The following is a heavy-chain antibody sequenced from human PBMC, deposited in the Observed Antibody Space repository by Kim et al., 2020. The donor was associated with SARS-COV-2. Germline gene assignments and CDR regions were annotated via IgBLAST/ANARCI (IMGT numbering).Heavy chain of an antibody. CDR2: IYYSGST. D-gene: IGHD5-12*01. J-gene: IGHJ6*02. CDR3: ASLGYNRDYYYYGMDV. V-gene: IGHV4-39*01. Sequence: SETLSLTCTVSGGSISSSSYYWGWIRQPPGKGLEWIGSIYYSGSTYYNPSLKSRVTISVDTSKNQFSLKLSSVTAADTAVYYCASLGYNRDYYYYGMDVWGQGTTVTVSS. CDR1: GGSISSSSYY.